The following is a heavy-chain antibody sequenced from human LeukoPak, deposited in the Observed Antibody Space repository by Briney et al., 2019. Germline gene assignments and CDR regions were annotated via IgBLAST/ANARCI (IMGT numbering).Heavy chain of an antibody. V-gene: IGHV1-58*02. CDR2: IVLGSGNT. CDR1: VFTFTSSA. Sequence: ASVKVSCKTSVFTFTSSAMQWVRQPRAQRLEGIGCIVLGSGNTNYIQKFEERVTITREMSTRTAYMELSSLRSEDMAVYYCGADPGRYDYVWGRFPSYYYYYYMDVWGKGKTVTVSS. J-gene: IGHJ6*03. CDR3: GADPGRYDYVWGRFPSYYYYYYMDV. D-gene: IGHD3-16*01.